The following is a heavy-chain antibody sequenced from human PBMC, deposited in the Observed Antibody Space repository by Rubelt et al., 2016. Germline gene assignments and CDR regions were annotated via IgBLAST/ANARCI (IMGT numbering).Heavy chain of an antibody. D-gene: IGHD3-9*01. CDR3: ASPPYDILTGYDYYYGMDV. CDR2: IIPIFGTE. J-gene: IGHJ6*02. V-gene: IGHV1-69*06. Sequence: QVQLVQSGAEVKKPGSSVKVSCKASGGTFSSYAISWVRQAPGQGLEWMGGIIPIFGTENYAQKFQGRVTITADKSTSTAYRERSSLGSDDTAVYYCASPPYDILTGYDYYYGMDVWGQGTTVTVSS. CDR1: GGTFSSYA.